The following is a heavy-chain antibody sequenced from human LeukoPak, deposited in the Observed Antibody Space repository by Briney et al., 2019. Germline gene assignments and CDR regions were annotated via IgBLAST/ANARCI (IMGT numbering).Heavy chain of an antibody. V-gene: IGHV1-46*01. CDR3: ACRCSGAYSSSG. D-gene: IGHD6-13*01. CDR2: INPSGGST. CDR1: GYTFTSYY. Sequence: ASVKVSCKASGYTFTSYYMHWVRQAPGQGLEWMGIINPSGGSTSYAQKFQGRVTMTRDTSTSTVYMALSSLRSEDTAVYYCACRCSGAYSSSGWGQGTMVTVSS. J-gene: IGHJ3*01.